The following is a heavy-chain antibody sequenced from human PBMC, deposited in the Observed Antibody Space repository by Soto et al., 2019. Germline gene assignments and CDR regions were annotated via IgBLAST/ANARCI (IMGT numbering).Heavy chain of an antibody. V-gene: IGHV1-3*01. CDR3: ARDLGVVVIDY. CDR2: INAGNGDT. D-gene: IGHD3-22*01. Sequence: ASVKVSCKASGYAFTTYAIHWVRQAPGQRLEWLGWINAGNGDTKYSQKFQGRVTITRDKSASTAYMELSSLRSEDTAVYYCARDLGVVVIDYWGQGTLVTVSS. CDR1: GYAFTTYA. J-gene: IGHJ4*02.